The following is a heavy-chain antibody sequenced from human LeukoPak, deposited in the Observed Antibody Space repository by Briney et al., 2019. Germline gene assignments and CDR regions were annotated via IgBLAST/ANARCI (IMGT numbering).Heavy chain of an antibody. CDR1: GFTLTTYS. CDR3: AREGVDGYGMDV. CDR2: ISSSGSTI. V-gene: IGHV3-48*04. J-gene: IGHJ6*02. D-gene: IGHD5-12*01. Sequence: PGGSLRLSCVVSGFTLTTYSMNWVRRAPGKGLEWVSYISSSGSTIYYADSVKGRFTISRDNAKNSLYLQMNSLRAEDTAVYYCAREGVDGYGMDVWGQGTTVTVSS.